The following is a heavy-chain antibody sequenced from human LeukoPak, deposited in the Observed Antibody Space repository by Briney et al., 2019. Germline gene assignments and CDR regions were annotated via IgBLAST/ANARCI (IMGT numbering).Heavy chain of an antibody. D-gene: IGHD3-3*01. CDR3: AEVTIFGVVGGWFDP. Sequence: SETLSLTCTVSGGSISSGSYYWSWIRQPAGKGLEWIGSIFHTGSTYYNPSLKSRVTISVDTSKNQFSLKLSSVTAADTAVYYCAEVTIFGVVGGWFDPWGQGTLVTVSS. CDR2: IFHTGST. CDR1: GGSISSGSYY. J-gene: IGHJ5*02. V-gene: IGHV4-39*07.